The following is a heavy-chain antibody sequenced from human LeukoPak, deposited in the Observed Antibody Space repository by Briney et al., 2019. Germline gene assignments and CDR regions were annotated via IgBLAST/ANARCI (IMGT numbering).Heavy chain of an antibody. CDR1: GGSISSSSYY. V-gene: IGHV4-39*07. Sequence: SETLSLTCTVSGGSISSSSYYWGWIRQPPGKGLEWIGSIYYSGSTYYNPSLKSRVTISVDTSKNQFSLKLSSVTAADTAVYYCARGDYDILTGYYLSWFDPWGQGTLVTVSS. D-gene: IGHD3-9*01. J-gene: IGHJ5*02. CDR2: IYYSGST. CDR3: ARGDYDILTGYYLSWFDP.